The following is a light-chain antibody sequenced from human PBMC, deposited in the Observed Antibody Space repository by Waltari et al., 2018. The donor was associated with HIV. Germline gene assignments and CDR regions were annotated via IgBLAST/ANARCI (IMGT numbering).Light chain of an antibody. Sequence: QSALTQPASVSGSPGQSITVSCTVTSSDIGTYDLVSWYQQEPGKAPKLIIHDVTARPSGVSSRVSGSKSGNTAFLTISGLQVEDESLYFCCSFSPNGASWVFGGGTKVTVL. CDR3: CSFSPNGASWV. J-gene: IGLJ3*02. CDR2: DVT. V-gene: IGLV2-23*02. CDR1: SSDIGTYDL.